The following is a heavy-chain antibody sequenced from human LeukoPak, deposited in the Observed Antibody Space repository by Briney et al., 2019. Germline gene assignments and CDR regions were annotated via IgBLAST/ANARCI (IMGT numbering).Heavy chain of an antibody. V-gene: IGHV4-59*01. CDR3: ARGMKFSTFDY. Sequence: SETLSLTCTVSGGSISSYYWSWIRQPPGKGLEWIGYIYYSGSTNYNPSLKSRVTISVDTSKTHFSLKLSSVTAADPAVYYCARGMKFSTFDYWGQGTLVTVSS. CDR1: GGSISSYY. CDR2: IYYSGST. J-gene: IGHJ4*02. D-gene: IGHD1-1*01.